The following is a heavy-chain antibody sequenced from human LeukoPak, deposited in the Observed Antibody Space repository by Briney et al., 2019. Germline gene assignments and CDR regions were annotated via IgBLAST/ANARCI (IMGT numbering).Heavy chain of an antibody. CDR2: ISGDGGST. D-gene: IGHD3-10*01. V-gene: IGHV3-43*02. CDR3: AKDRGIAVRGVMAYYYYGMDV. Sequence: PGGSLRLSCAASGFTFDDYAMHWVRQAPGKGLEWVSLISGDGGSTYYADSVKGRFTISRDNSKNSLYLQMNSLRTEDTALYYCAKDRGIAVRGVMAYYYYGMDVWGQGTTVTVSS. CDR1: GFTFDDYA. J-gene: IGHJ6*02.